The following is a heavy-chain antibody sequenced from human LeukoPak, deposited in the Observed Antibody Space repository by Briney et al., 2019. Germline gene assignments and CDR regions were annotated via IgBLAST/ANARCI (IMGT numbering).Heavy chain of an antibody. Sequence: ASVKVSCKASGYTFSNYYIHWVRQAPGQGLEWTGANNPSGGRTTYAQKFQGRVTMTRDTSTSTAYMDLSSLRSDDTAVYYCSRELGGSYFDYWGQGTLVTVSS. D-gene: IGHD1-26*01. J-gene: IGHJ4*02. V-gene: IGHV1-46*01. CDR1: GYTFSNYY. CDR2: NNPSGGRT. CDR3: SRELGGSYFDY.